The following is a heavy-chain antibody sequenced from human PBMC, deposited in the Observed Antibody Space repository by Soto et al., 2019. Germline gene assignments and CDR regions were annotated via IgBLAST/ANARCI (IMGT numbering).Heavy chain of an antibody. CDR2: ISHDGNSH. V-gene: IGHV3-30*18. D-gene: IGHD3-22*01. J-gene: IGHJ3*01. CDR3: VKAQERSAQYFAVVITAFDF. Sequence: QVQLVESGGGVVQPKRSLRLSCVVSGFTFNNYGMHWVRQAPGKGLEWVAVISHDGNSHHLADSVRGRFTISRDNSKNTVFLHMTSLRREDSAVYHCVKAQERSAQYFAVVITAFDFWGQGTMVTVSS. CDR1: GFTFNNYG.